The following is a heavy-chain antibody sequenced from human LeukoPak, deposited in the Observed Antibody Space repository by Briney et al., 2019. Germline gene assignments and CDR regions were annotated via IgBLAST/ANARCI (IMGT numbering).Heavy chain of an antibody. D-gene: IGHD4-11*01. CDR1: GESFGDYY. CDR2: INHSGST. J-gene: IGHJ4*02. Sequence: PSETLSLTCAAFGESFGDYYWNWFRQPPGKGLEWIGEINHSGSTNYSPSLKSRVTISVDTSKSQFSLTVKSVTAADTSVYYCARGNYIDYPRGFDFWGQGTLVTVSS. CDR3: ARGNYIDYPRGFDF. V-gene: IGHV4-34*01.